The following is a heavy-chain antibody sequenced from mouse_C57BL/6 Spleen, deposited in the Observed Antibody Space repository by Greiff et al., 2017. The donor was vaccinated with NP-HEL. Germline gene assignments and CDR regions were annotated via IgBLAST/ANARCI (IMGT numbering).Heavy chain of an antibody. J-gene: IGHJ3*01. CDR1: GYTFTDYY. D-gene: IGHD1-1*01. CDR2: INPNNGGT. Sequence: EVQLQQSGPELVKPGASVKISCKASGYTFTDYYMNWVKQSHGKSLEWIGDINPNNGGTSYNQKFKGKATLTVDKSSSTAYMELRSLTSEDSAVYYCAYYFAWFAYWGQGTLVTVSA. CDR3: AYYFAWFAY. V-gene: IGHV1-26*01.